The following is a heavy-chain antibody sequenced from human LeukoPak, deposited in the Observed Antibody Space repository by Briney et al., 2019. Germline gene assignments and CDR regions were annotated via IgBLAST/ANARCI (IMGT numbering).Heavy chain of an antibody. CDR2: INSDGSST. J-gene: IGHJ6*02. V-gene: IGHV3-74*01. Sequence: GGSLRLSCAASGFTFSSYWMHWVRQAPGKGLVWVSRINSDGSSTSYADSVKGRFTISRDNAKNTLYLQMNSLRAEDTAVYYCARSALYYDILTGPPDYYGMDVWGQGTTVTVSS. CDR1: GFTFSSYW. CDR3: ARSALYYDILTGPPDYYGMDV. D-gene: IGHD3-9*01.